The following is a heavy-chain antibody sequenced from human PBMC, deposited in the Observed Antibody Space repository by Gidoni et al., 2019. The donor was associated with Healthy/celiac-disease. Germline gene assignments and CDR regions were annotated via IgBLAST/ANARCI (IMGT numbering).Heavy chain of an antibody. J-gene: IGHJ6*02. Sequence: QVQLVQSGAEVKKPGSSVKVSCKASGGTFSSYAISWVRQAPGQGLEWMGGIIPIFGTANYAQKFQGRVTITADESTSTAYMELSSLRSEDTAVYYCAREVPLGTYCGGDCPYGMDVWGQGTTVTVSS. V-gene: IGHV1-69*01. D-gene: IGHD2-21*01. CDR3: AREVPLGTYCGGDCPYGMDV. CDR1: GGTFSSYA. CDR2: IIPIFGTA.